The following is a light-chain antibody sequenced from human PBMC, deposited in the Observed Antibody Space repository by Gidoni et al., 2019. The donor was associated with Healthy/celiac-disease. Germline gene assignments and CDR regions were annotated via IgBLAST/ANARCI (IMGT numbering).Light chain of an antibody. CDR2: WAS. CDR3: QQYYSTPSWT. CDR1: QSVFYSSNNKNY. V-gene: IGKV4-1*01. Sequence: DIVMTQSPDSLAVSLGEWATINCKSSQSVFYSSNNKNYLAWYQQKPGQPPKLLIYWASTRESGVPDRFSGSGSGTDFTLTISSLQAEDVAVYYCQQYYSTPSWTFGQGTKVEIK. J-gene: IGKJ1*01.